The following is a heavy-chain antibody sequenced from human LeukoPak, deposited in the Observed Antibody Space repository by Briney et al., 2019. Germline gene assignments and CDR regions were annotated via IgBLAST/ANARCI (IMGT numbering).Heavy chain of an antibody. CDR2: ISAVGDI. J-gene: IGHJ4*02. V-gene: IGHV3-23*01. CDR1: GFTVNLYG. D-gene: IGHD5-18*01. Sequence: GGSLRLSCAASGFTVNLYGMSWVRQAAGKGLEWVSFISAVGDIYYADSVKGRFTISSDNSKNMLYLQMNSLRAEDTAVYYCAKAMAGGYNYGPFDNWGLGALVTVSS. CDR3: AKAMAGGYNYGPFDN.